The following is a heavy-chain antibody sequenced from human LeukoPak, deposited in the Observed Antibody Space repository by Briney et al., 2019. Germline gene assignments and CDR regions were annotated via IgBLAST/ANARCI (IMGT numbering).Heavy chain of an antibody. J-gene: IGHJ4*02. Sequence: GGSLRLSCVASGFTFSSNAMTWVRQAPGKGPEWVSSIDGGGGARYYPDSVRGRFTISRDNSKNTLYLQMNSLRAEDTAVYYCAKAASGNWNDVSDYWGQGTLVTVSS. CDR3: AKAASGNWNDVSDY. CDR1: GFTFSSNA. D-gene: IGHD1-20*01. CDR2: IDGGGGAR. V-gene: IGHV3-23*01.